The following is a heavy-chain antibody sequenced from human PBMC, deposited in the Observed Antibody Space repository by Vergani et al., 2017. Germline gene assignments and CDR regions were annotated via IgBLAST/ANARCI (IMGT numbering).Heavy chain of an antibody. V-gene: IGHV3-21*01. J-gene: IGHJ6*02. CDR3: AREPFSAAAVTLLGYYYYGMDV. Sequence: EVQLVESGGGLVKPGGSLRLSCAASGFTFSSYSMNWVRQAPGKGLEWVSFISSSSSYIYYADSVKGRFTISRDNAKNSLYLQMNSLRAEDTAVYYCAREPFSAAAVTLLGYYYYGMDVWGQGTTVTVSS. CDR1: GFTFSSYS. D-gene: IGHD4-17*01. CDR2: ISSSSSYI.